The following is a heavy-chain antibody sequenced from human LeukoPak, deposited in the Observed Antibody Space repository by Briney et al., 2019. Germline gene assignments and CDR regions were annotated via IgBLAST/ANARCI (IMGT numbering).Heavy chain of an antibody. V-gene: IGHV1-2*02. CDR1: GYTFTDYY. Sequence: ASVTVSYTASGYTFTDYYIHWVRQAPGQGLEWMGWVNPNGGGTKYAQKFQGRVTMTRDTSISTAYMDLSRLRFDDTAVYYCARGGPDHGFDYWGQGTLVTVSS. CDR2: VNPNGGGT. D-gene: IGHD1-14*01. J-gene: IGHJ4*02. CDR3: ARGGPDHGFDY.